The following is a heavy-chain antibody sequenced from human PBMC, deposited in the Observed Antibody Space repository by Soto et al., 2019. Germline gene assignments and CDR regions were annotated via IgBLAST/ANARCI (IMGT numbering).Heavy chain of an antibody. Sequence: SVKVSCKASGCTFSSYAISWVRQAPGQGLEWMGGIVPIFGTANYAQKFQGRVTITADESTSTAYMELSSLRSEDTAVYYCARLISIAEGLDYWGQGTLVTVSS. V-gene: IGHV1-69*13. CDR3: ARLISIAEGLDY. CDR1: GCTFSSYA. D-gene: IGHD6-6*01. J-gene: IGHJ4*02. CDR2: IVPIFGTA.